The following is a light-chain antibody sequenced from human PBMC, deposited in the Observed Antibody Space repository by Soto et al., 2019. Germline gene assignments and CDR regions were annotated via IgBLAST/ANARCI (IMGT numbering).Light chain of an antibody. J-gene: IGLJ2*01. CDR1: SSDIGAYNF. V-gene: IGLV2-14*03. CDR3: TSCTTSPTMI. CDR2: DVT. Sequence: QSVLTQPASVSGSPGQSITISCTGTSSDIGAYNFVSWYQQHPGKAPKLMLYDVTIRPSGVSNRFSGSKSGNTASLTISGLQAEDEADYYCTSCTTSPTMIFGVGTQLTVL.